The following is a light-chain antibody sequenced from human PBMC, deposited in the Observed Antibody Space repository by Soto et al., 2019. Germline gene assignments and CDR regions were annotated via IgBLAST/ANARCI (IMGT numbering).Light chain of an antibody. V-gene: IGKV1-39*01. CDR3: QQSYSNPRT. CDR1: ENIARY. CDR2: AAS. Sequence: DIPMTQSPSSLSASVGDRVTITCRASENIARYLNWYQQRPGKAPELLISAASSLQSGVTSRFSGGGYGTDFTLTISSLQPEDFATYYCQQSYSNPRTFGQGTKVEIK. J-gene: IGKJ1*01.